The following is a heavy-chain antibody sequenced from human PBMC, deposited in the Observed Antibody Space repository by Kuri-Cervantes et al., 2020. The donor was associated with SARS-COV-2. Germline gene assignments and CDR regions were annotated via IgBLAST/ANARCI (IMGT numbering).Heavy chain of an antibody. V-gene: IGHV3-21*01. J-gene: IGHJ6*03. CDR1: GFTFSSYS. CDR2: ISSSSSYI. D-gene: IGHD1-14*01. CDR3: AREAPEEDYYYYYMDV. Sequence: GESLKISCAASGFTFSSYSMNWVRQAPGKGLEWVSSISSSSSYIYYADSVEGRFTISRDNAKNSLYLQMNSLRAEDTAVYYCAREAPEEDYYYYYMDVWGKGTTVTVSS.